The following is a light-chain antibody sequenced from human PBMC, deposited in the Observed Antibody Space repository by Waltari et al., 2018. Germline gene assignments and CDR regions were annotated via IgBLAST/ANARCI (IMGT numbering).Light chain of an antibody. CDR3: CSYAGSTTFLYV. Sequence: QSALTQPASVSGSPGQSITIPCTGSSNDLGPYNLVSWYQQHPGKAPKLMIYEGTERPSGVSNRFSGSKSGNTASLTISGLQAEDEADYYCCSYAGSTTFLYVFGTGTKVTVL. V-gene: IGLV2-23*01. CDR2: EGT. J-gene: IGLJ1*01. CDR1: SNDLGPYNL.